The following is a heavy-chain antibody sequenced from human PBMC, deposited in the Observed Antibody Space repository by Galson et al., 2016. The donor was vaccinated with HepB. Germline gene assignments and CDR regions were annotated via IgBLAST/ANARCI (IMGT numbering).Heavy chain of an antibody. CDR2: ISSGSSFI. Sequence: SLRLSCAASGFIFSNYSMHWVRQAPGKGLEWVSSISSGSSFIFFSDSVKGRFTISRDNAKNSLFLQMNSLRGEDTAIYYCARDGHYSYYYGMDVWGQGTTVTVSS. V-gene: IGHV3-21*06. CDR1: GFIFSNYS. J-gene: IGHJ6*02. CDR3: ARDGHYSYYYGMDV. D-gene: IGHD1-26*01.